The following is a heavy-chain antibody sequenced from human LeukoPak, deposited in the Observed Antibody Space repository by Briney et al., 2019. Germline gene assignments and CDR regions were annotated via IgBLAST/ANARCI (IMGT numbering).Heavy chain of an antibody. V-gene: IGHV3-23*01. CDR3: AKDSAASGSYYGMDI. J-gene: IGHJ6*02. CDR2: ISGSGGST. CDR1: GFTFSSYA. D-gene: IGHD3-3*01. Sequence: GGSLRLSCAASGFTFSSYAMSCVRQAPGKGLEWVSSISGSGGSTYYTDSVKGRFTISRDNSKNTLFLQMNSLRAEDTAVYSCAKDSAASGSYYGMDIWGQGTTVTVSS.